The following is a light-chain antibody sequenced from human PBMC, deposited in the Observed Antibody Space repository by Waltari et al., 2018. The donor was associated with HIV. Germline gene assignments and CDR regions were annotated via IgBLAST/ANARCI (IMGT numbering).Light chain of an antibody. CDR1: SSDVGVYNY. J-gene: IGLJ3*02. CDR3: SSYTTRNTRV. V-gene: IGLV2-14*01. CDR2: EVS. Sequence: QSALTQPASVSGSPGQSITISCTGTSSDVGVYNYVSWYQQHPGKAPKLMIYEVSNRPSGVSNLFAGSKSGNTASLTISGLQAEDEADYYCSSYTTRNTRVFGGGTTLTVL.